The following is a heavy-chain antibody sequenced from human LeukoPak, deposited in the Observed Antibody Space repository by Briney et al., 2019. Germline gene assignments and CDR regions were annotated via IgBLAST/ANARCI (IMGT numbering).Heavy chain of an antibody. V-gene: IGHV3-21*01. Sequence: GGSLRLSCAASGFTFSSYSMNWVRQAPGKGLEWVSSISSSSSYIYYADSVKGRFTISRDNAKNSLYLQMNSLRAEDTAVYYCARDKKGLGKAVAGTDYWAQEPLVTVPS. CDR1: GFTFSSYS. CDR3: ARDKKGLGKAVAGTDY. J-gene: IGHJ4*02. D-gene: IGHD6-19*01. CDR2: ISSSSSYI.